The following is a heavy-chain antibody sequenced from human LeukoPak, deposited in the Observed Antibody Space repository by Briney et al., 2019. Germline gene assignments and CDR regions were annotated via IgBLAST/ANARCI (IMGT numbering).Heavy chain of an antibody. D-gene: IGHD1-26*01. Sequence: GGSLRLSCTASGFSFSNYWMSWVRQAPGKGLEWVASIKQGESEKYYVDSVKGRFTTSRDNAKSSPYLQMNALRGEDTAVYYCARLVGDVTTWDCWGQGTLVTVSS. CDR1: GFSFSNYW. V-gene: IGHV3-7*03. CDR3: ARLVGDVTTWDC. J-gene: IGHJ4*02. CDR2: IKQGESEK.